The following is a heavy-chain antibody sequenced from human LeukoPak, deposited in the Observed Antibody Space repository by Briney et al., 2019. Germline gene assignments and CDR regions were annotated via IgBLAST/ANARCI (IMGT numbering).Heavy chain of an antibody. J-gene: IGHJ4*02. D-gene: IGHD6-13*01. V-gene: IGHV4-4*07. CDR3: AREYSSSRGFGY. CDR1: VDSISRYY. CDR2: IYTSGST. Sequence: SETLSLICTVSVDSISRYYWSWIRQPAGKGLEWIGRIYTSGSTNYNPSLKSRVTMSVDTSKNQFSLELSSVTAADTAVYYCAREYSSSRGFGYWGQGTLVTVSS.